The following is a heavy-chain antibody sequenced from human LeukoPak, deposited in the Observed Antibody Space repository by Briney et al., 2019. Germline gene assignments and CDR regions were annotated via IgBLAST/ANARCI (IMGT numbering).Heavy chain of an antibody. CDR1: GYSISSGYY. CDR3: ARHRRARYYGSGSYHWFDP. D-gene: IGHD3-10*01. J-gene: IGHJ5*02. Sequence: SETLSLTCAVSGYSISSGYYWGWIRQPPGKGLERIGSIYHSGSTYYNPSLKSRVTISVDTSKNQFSLKLSSVTAADTAVYYCARHRRARYYGSGSYHWFDPWGQGTLVTVSS. CDR2: IYHSGST. V-gene: IGHV4-38-2*01.